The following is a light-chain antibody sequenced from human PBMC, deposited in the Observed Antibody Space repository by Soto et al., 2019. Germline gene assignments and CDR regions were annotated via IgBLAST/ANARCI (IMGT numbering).Light chain of an antibody. Sequence: QSVLTQPASVSGSPGQSIAISCTGTSSDVGSYNLVSWYQQHPGKAPKLMIYEGTKRPSGVFNRFSGSKSGNTASLTISGLRAEDEADYYCCSSAGSSLYVFGSGTKVTVL. J-gene: IGLJ1*01. CDR3: CSSAGSSLYV. CDR1: SSDVGSYNL. V-gene: IGLV2-23*01. CDR2: EGT.